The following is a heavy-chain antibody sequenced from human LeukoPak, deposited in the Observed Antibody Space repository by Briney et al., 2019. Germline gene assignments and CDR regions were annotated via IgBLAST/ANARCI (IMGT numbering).Heavy chain of an antibody. CDR2: ISSSSSYI. Sequence: GGSLRLSCAASGFTLSSYAMNWVRQAPGKGLEWVSSISSSSSYIYYADSVKGRFTISRDNAKNSLYLQMNSLRAEDTAVYYCARAPPGRHCSGGSCYSVDYWGQGTLVTVSS. CDR3: ARAPPGRHCSGGSCYSVDY. V-gene: IGHV3-21*01. J-gene: IGHJ4*02. D-gene: IGHD2-15*01. CDR1: GFTLSSYA.